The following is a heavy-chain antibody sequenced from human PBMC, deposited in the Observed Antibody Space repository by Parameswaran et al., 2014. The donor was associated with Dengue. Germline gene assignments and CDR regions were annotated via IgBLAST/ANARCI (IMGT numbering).Heavy chain of an antibody. Sequence: SWVRQAPGQGLEWMGWISVYNGNTQYAQKLQGRITLTTDASTSTAYMELRSLRSDDTAVYYCARDPTVLNFRVGALSDLDYWGQGTLVTVSS. D-gene: IGHD1-26*01. CDR2: ISVYNGNT. J-gene: IGHJ4*02. CDR3: ARDPTVLNFRVGALSDLDY. V-gene: IGHV1-18*01.